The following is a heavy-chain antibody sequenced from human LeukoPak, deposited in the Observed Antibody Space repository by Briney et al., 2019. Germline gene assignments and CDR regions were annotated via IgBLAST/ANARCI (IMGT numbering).Heavy chain of an antibody. J-gene: IGHJ4*02. CDR3: ARERTDTSMDY. Sequence: SETLSLTCTVSGGSISSGSYYWPWIRRPAGKGLEWIGRIYTSGSTNHNPSLKSRVTISLDTSKNQFSLKLISVTAADTAVYFCARERTDTSMDYWGQGTLVTVSS. D-gene: IGHD5-18*01. V-gene: IGHV4-61*02. CDR1: GGSISSGSYY. CDR2: IYTSGST.